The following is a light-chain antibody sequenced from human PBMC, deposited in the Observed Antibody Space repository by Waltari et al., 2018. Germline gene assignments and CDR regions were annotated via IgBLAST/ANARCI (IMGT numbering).Light chain of an antibody. V-gene: IGLV2-14*01. J-gene: IGLJ3*02. Sequence: QSALTQPASVSGSPGQSITISCTGTSSDVGGYRYVSWYQQHPGQAPKLLIYEVSTRPSGVSTRVSGSKSGNPASLTLSGLQAEDEADYSCSSYTSRSTLGFGGGTKLTVL. CDR2: EVS. CDR1: SSDVGGYRY. CDR3: SSYTSRSTLG.